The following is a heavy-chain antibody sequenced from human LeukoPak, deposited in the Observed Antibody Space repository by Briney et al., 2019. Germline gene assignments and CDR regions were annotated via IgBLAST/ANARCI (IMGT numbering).Heavy chain of an antibody. CDR2: IYYSGST. D-gene: IGHD3-22*01. CDR1: GGSISSSSYY. V-gene: IGHV4-39*07. CDR3: AREVVIVAYYYYYMDV. J-gene: IGHJ6*03. Sequence: SETLSLTCTVSGGSISSSSYYWGWIRQPPGKGLEWIGSIYYSGSTYYNPSLKSRVTISVDTSKNQFSLKLSSVTAADTAVYYCAREVVIVAYYYYYMDVWGKGTTVTVSS.